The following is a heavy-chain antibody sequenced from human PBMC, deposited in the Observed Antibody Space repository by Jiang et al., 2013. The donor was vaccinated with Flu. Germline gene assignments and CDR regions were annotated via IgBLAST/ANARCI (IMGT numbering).Heavy chain of an antibody. V-gene: IGHV1-46*01. D-gene: IGHD2-2*01. J-gene: IGHJ6*02. Sequence: EVKKPGASVKVSCKASGYTFTSYYMHWVRQAPGQGLEWMGIINPSGGSTSYAQKFQGRVTITRDMSTSTAYMELSSLRSEDTAVYYCAASDDIVVVPAAPPIYYYYGMDVWGQGTTVTVSS. CDR2: INPSGGST. CDR3: AASDDIVVVPAAPPIYYYYGMDV. CDR1: GYTFTSYY.